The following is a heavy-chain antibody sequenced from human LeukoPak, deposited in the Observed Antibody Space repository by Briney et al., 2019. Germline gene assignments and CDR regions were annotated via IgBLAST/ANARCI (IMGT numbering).Heavy chain of an antibody. CDR2: MYYRGAT. CDR3: ARAQDSSGYNIFDF. V-gene: IGHV4-31*03. D-gene: IGHD3-22*01. Sequence: SQTLSLTCTVSGYSISDGGYFWSWVRQHPGKGLEWIGYMYYRGATYYSPSLKSRVSISVDAAKNLFSLNLSSMRGPRADLYYCARAQDSSGYNIFDFWGQGTLVTLSS. CDR1: GYSISDGGYF. J-gene: IGHJ4*02.